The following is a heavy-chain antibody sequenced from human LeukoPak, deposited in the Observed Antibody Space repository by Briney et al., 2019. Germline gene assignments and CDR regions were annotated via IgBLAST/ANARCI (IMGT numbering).Heavy chain of an antibody. CDR3: ARGSPMVRGVTADY. CDR2: INHGGGT. Sequence: SETLSLTCAVYDGSLSDYIWSWIRQPPGKGLKWVGEINHGGGTNSNPSLKSRVTISVDTSKNQFSLKLSSVTAADTAVYYCARGSPMVRGVTADYWGQGTLVTVSS. CDR1: DGSLSDYI. D-gene: IGHD3-10*01. V-gene: IGHV4-34*01. J-gene: IGHJ4*02.